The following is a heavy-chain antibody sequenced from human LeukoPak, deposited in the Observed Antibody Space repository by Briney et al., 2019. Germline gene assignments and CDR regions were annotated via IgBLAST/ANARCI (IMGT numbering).Heavy chain of an antibody. CDR2: INHSGST. CDR3: AVGSSSSPWSNY. J-gene: IGHJ4*02. CDR1: GGSFSGYY. Sequence: SETLSLTCAVYGGSFSGYYWSWIRQPPGKGLEWIGEINHSGSTNYNPSLKSRVTISVDTSKNQFSLKLSSVTAADTAVYYCAVGSSSSPWSNYWGQGTLVTVSS. D-gene: IGHD6-13*01. V-gene: IGHV4-34*01.